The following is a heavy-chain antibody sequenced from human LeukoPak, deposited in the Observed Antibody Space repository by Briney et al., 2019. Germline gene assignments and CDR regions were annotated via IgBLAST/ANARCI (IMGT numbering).Heavy chain of an antibody. Sequence: GGSLRLSCAASGFTFSSYWMNWVRQAPGKGVEGVANIKRDGNEKNYVDSVRGRFSISRDNAKNSLYLQMDSLRAEDTAVYYCAKEGAYPIITYDSWGQGVLVTVSS. CDR2: IKRDGNEK. CDR1: GFTFSSYW. CDR3: AKEGAYPIITYDS. V-gene: IGHV3-7*01. J-gene: IGHJ5*01. D-gene: IGHD3-10*01.